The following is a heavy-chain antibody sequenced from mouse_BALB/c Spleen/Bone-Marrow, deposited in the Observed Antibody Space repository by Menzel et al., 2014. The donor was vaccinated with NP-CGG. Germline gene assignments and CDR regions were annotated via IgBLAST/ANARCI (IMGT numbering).Heavy chain of an antibody. CDR2: IYPYNGGT. J-gene: IGHJ2*01. Sequence: VQLQQPGPELVKPGASVKISCKASGYTFTDYNIHWVKQSHGKSPEWIGYIYPYNGGTGYKQKFKSKATLTVDNSSSTAYMELRSLASEDSAVYYCTRETSWYMGDWGQGTTLTVSS. V-gene: IGHV1S29*02. CDR1: GYTFTDYN. CDR3: TRETSWYMGD. D-gene: IGHD1-1*02.